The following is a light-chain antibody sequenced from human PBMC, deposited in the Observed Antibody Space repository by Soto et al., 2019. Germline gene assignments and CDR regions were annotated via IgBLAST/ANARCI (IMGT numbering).Light chain of an antibody. CDR2: RNN. Sequence: QSVLTQPPSASGTPGQRVTISCSGSSSNIGSNYVYWYQQLPGTAPKLLIYRNNHRPSGVPDRFSGSKSGTSASLAISGLRSEDEADYYCAAWDDSYVVFGGGTKLTVL. CDR1: SSNIGSNY. V-gene: IGLV1-47*01. CDR3: AAWDDSYVV. J-gene: IGLJ2*01.